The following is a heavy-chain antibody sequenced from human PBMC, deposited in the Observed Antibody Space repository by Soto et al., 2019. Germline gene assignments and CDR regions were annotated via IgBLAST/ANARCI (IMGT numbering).Heavy chain of an antibody. Sequence: QVQLQESGPGLVKPSETLSLTCIVSGGSVRSSRYYWGWIRQPPGKVLECIGTIYFSGKSYYNPSLKSRVTMSGDTSRSQFSLEVNSVAATDTATDYSARLDYSGLGSEYFYYMDVWGKGTTVTVSS. V-gene: IGHV4-39*01. D-gene: IGHD4-4*01. J-gene: IGHJ6*03. CDR3: ARLDYSGLGSEYFYYMDV. CDR1: GGSVRSSRYY. CDR2: IYFSGKS.